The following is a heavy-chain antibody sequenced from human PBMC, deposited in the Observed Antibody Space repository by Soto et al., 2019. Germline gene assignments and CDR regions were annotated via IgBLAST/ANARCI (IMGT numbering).Heavy chain of an antibody. CDR1: GFSLSTSGVG. CDR2: IYWNDDK. CDR3: AHRRGIEARNYYGMDV. D-gene: IGHD6-6*01. Sequence: XGPTLLNPPEPRPLTCTFAGFSLSTSGVGVGWIRQPPGKALEWLALIYWNDDKRYSPSLKSRLTITKDTSKNQVVLTMTNMDPVDTATYYRAHRRGIEARNYYGMDVCGQGTTVTVSS. J-gene: IGHJ6*02. V-gene: IGHV2-5*01.